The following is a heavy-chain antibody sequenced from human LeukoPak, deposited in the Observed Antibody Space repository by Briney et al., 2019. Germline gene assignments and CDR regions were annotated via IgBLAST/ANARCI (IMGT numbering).Heavy chain of an antibody. D-gene: IGHD3-9*01. Sequence: SETLSLTCTVSGGSISSSSYYWGWIRQPPGKGLEWIGSIYYSGSTYYNPSLKSRVTISVDTSKNQLSLKLNSVTAADTAVYYCAREGDFDWLHLACDIWGQGTMVTVSS. CDR1: GGSISSSSYY. V-gene: IGHV4-39*07. CDR2: IYYSGST. J-gene: IGHJ3*02. CDR3: AREGDFDWLHLACDI.